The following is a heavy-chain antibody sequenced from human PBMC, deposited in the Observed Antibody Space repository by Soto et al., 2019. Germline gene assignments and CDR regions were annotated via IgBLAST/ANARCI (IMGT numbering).Heavy chain of an antibody. Sequence: QITLKESGPPLVKPTQPLTLTCTFSGFSLSTSGVGVGWIRQPPGKALEWLALIYWDDDKRYSPSLKSRLTITKDTAKDQVVLTMTNMDPVDTATYYCARHDYGDYATYYFDYWGQGTLVTVSS. CDR1: GFSLSTSGVG. D-gene: IGHD4-17*01. J-gene: IGHJ4*02. CDR3: ARHDYGDYATYYFDY. CDR2: IYWDDDK. V-gene: IGHV2-5*02.